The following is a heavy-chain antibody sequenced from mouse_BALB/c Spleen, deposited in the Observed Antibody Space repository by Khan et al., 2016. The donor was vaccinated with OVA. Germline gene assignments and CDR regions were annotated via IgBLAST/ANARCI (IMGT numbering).Heavy chain of an antibody. J-gene: IGHJ2*01. CDR2: TNPTNGRT. D-gene: IGHD1-1*01. CDR1: GYTFTSYW. Sequence: VQLQQSGAELVKAGASVEMSCKASGYTFTSYWMHWVKQRLGQGLEWFAETNPTNGRTYYNEKFKSKATLTVDKSSSTAYMLLSGPTFEDSAVYYCARIKKIVATYFDYWGQGTTHTVSS. V-gene: IGHV1S81*02. CDR3: ARIKKIVATYFDY.